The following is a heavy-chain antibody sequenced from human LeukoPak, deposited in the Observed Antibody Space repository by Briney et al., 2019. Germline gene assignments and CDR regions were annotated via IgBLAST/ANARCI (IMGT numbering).Heavy chain of an antibody. CDR2: ISSSSSYI. Sequence: GGSLRLSCAASGFTFSSYSMNWVRQAPGKGLEWVSSISSSSSYIYYADSVKGRFTISRDNAKNSLYLQMNSLRAEDTAVYYCAKDSRITIFGVVIPFDYWGQGTLVTVSS. V-gene: IGHV3-21*04. D-gene: IGHD3-3*01. CDR1: GFTFSSYS. J-gene: IGHJ4*02. CDR3: AKDSRITIFGVVIPFDY.